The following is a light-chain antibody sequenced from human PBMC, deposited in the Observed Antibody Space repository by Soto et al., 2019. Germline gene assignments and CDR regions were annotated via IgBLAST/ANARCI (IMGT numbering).Light chain of an antibody. CDR2: DVS. J-gene: IGLJ2*01. V-gene: IGLV2-14*01. Sequence: QSALTQPASVSGSPGQSITISCTGTSSDVGGYNYVSWYQQHPGKAPKLMIYDVSNRPSGVSNRFSGSKSGNTASLTISGLKAEDEAVYYCSSYTSSSTLVFGGGPQLTVL. CDR1: SSDVGGYNY. CDR3: SSYTSSSTLV.